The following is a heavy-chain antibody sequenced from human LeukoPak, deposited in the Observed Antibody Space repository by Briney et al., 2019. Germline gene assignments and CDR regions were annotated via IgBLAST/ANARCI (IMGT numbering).Heavy chain of an antibody. V-gene: IGHV3-30-3*01. CDR1: GFTFSSYA. CDR2: ISYDGSNK. CDR3: ARVKGHCSSTSCRTYYYYGMDV. J-gene: IGHJ6*02. Sequence: PGGSLRLSCAASGFTFSSYAMHWVRQAPGKGLEWVAVISYDGSNKYYADSVKGRFTISRDNSKNTLYLQMNSLRAEDTAVYYCARVKGHCSSTSCRTYYYYGMDVWGQGTTVTVSS. D-gene: IGHD2-2*01.